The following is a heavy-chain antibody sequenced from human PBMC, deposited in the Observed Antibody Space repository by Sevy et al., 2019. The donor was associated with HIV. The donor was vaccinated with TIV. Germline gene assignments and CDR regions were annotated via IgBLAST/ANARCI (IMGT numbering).Heavy chain of an antibody. CDR3: ARDLVVVAATHYYYYYGMDV. Sequence: SETLSLTCTVSGGSISSYYRSWIRQPAGKGLEWIGRIYTSGSTNYNPSLKSRVTMSVDTSKNQFSLKLSSVTAADTAVYYCARDLVVVAATHYYYYYGMDVWGQGTTVTVSS. V-gene: IGHV4-4*07. D-gene: IGHD2-15*01. CDR2: IYTSGST. CDR1: GGSISSYY. J-gene: IGHJ6*02.